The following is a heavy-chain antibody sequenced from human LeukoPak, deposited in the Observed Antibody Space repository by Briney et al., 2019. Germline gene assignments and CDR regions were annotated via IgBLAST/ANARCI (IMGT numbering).Heavy chain of an antibody. Sequence: PSQTLYLTCTVSGGSISSGSYFWSWIRQPAGKGLEWIGRIYTSGSTNYNPSLKSRVTISVDTSKNQFSLKLSSVTAADTAVYYCASDRIEVDAFDIWGQGTMVTVSS. J-gene: IGHJ3*02. CDR3: ASDRIEVDAFDI. D-gene: IGHD2-15*01. CDR1: GGSISSGSYF. V-gene: IGHV4-61*02. CDR2: IYTSGST.